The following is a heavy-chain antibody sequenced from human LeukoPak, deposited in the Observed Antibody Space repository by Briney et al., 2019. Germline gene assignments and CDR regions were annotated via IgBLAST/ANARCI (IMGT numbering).Heavy chain of an antibody. Sequence: GGSLRLSCAASGFTFSSYGMHWVRQAPGKGLEWVSVISYDGSYKYYADSVKGRFTISRDNSKNTLYLQMNSLRAEDTAVYYCARRAGAYSHPYDYWGQGTLVTVSS. D-gene: IGHD4/OR15-4a*01. V-gene: IGHV3-30*12. CDR1: GFTFSSYG. CDR3: ARRAGAYSHPYDY. J-gene: IGHJ4*02. CDR2: ISYDGSYK.